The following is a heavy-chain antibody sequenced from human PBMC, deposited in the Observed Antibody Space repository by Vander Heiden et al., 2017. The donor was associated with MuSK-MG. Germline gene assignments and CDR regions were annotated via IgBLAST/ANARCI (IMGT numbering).Heavy chain of an antibody. CDR2: INHSGST. CDR3: ARGGYCSGGSCYSRNRNYYYYYMDV. D-gene: IGHD2-15*01. V-gene: IGHV4-34*01. CDR1: GGSFSGYY. Sequence: QVQLQQWGAGLLKPSETLSLTCAVYGGSFSGYYWTWIRQPPGKGLEWIGEINHSGSTNYNPSLKSRVTISVDTSKNQFSLKLSSVTAADTAVYYCARGGYCSGGSCYSRNRNYYYYYMDVWGKGTTVTVSS. J-gene: IGHJ6*03.